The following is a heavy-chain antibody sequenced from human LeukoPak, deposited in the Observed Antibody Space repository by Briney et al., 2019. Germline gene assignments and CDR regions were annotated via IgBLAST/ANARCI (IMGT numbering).Heavy chain of an antibody. CDR2: IKQDGSEK. CDR3: ARDTAIIIAVTREYYFDY. CDR1: GFTFSSYG. Sequence: GGSLRLSCAASGFTFSSYGMHWVRQAPGKGLEWVANIKQDGSEKYYVDSVKGRFTISRDNAKNSLYLQMNSLRAEDTAVYYCARDTAIIIAVTREYYFDYWGQGTLVTVSS. D-gene: IGHD6-19*01. J-gene: IGHJ4*02. V-gene: IGHV3-7*01.